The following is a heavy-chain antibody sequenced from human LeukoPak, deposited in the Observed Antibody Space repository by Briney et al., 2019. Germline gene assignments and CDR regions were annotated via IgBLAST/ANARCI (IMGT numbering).Heavy chain of an antibody. J-gene: IGHJ4*02. CDR3: ARLDIAVAGTPGSY. V-gene: IGHV1-69*01. D-gene: IGHD6-19*01. CDR2: IIPIFGTA. Sequence: SVKVPCKASGGTFSSYAISWVRQASGQGLEWMGGIIPIFGTANYAQKFQGRVTITADESTSTAYMELSSLRSEDTAVYYCARLDIAVAGTPGSYWGQGTLVTVSS. CDR1: GGTFSSYA.